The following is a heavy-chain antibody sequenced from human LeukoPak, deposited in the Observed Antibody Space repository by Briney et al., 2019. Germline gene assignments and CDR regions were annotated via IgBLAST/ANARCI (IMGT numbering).Heavy chain of an antibody. CDR1: GFXFSTYS. D-gene: IGHD1-20*01. CDR3: ARDRNWAFDI. V-gene: IGHV3-48*02. J-gene: IGHJ3*02. CDR2: ISSSSII. Sequence: PGGSLRLSCAVSGFXFSTYSINWVRQAPGKGLEWVSYISSSSIISYADSVKGRFTISTDNAKNSLYLQMNSLRDEDTAVYYCARDRNWAFDIWGQGTMVTVSS.